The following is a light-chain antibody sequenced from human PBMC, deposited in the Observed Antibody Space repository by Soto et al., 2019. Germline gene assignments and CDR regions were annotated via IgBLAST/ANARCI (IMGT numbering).Light chain of an antibody. V-gene: IGLV2-8*01. CDR3: SSYAASSDYV. CDR2: EVS. Sequence: QSVRSHPASVSWSPGHAVAISCTGTSSDVGGYNSVSWYQQHPGKAPKLMIYEVSKRPSGVPDRFSGSKSGNTASLTVSGLQAEDEADYYCSSYAASSDYVFGTGTKVTVL. J-gene: IGLJ1*01. CDR1: SSDVGGYNS.